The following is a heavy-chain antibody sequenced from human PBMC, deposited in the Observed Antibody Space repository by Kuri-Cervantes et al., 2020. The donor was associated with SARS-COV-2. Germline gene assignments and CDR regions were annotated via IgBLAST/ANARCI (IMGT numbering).Heavy chain of an antibody. CDR2: IYYSGST. D-gene: IGHD6-13*01. CDR1: GGSISSSSYY. Sequence: SETLSLTCTVSGGSISSSSYYWGWIRQPPGKGLEWIGSIYYSGSTYYNPSLKSRVTISVDTSKNQFSLKLSSVTAADTAVYYCARVRVGSSRPVDYWGHGTLDTVSS. J-gene: IGHJ4*01. CDR3: ARVRVGSSRPVDY. V-gene: IGHV4-39*01.